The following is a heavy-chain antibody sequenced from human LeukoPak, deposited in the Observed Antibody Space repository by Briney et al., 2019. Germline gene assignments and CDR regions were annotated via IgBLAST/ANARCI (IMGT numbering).Heavy chain of an antibody. CDR1: GGSISSGGYY. Sequence: KPSETLSLTCTVSGGSISSGGYYWSWIRQHPGKGLEWIGYIYYSGSTYYNPSLKSRVTISVDTSKNQFSLKLSSVTAADTAVYYYARVDDPDSAFDYWGQGTLVTVSS. CDR3: ARVDDPDSAFDY. D-gene: IGHD3-10*01. CDR2: IYYSGST. V-gene: IGHV4-31*03. J-gene: IGHJ4*02.